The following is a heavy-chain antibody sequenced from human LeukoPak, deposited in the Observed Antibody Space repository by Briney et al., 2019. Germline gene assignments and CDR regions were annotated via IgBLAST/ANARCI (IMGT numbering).Heavy chain of an antibody. V-gene: IGHV3-23*01. D-gene: IGHD2-15*01. CDR1: GFTFSSHA. J-gene: IGHJ3*02. Sequence: GGTLRLSCAASGFTFSSHAMSWVRQAPGKGLQWVSAISNVGGRIYYADSVKGRFTISRDNSKNTLCLQMNSLRAEDTAVYYCARRALPADSFDIWGQGTMVTVSS. CDR3: ARRALPADSFDI. CDR2: ISNVGGRI.